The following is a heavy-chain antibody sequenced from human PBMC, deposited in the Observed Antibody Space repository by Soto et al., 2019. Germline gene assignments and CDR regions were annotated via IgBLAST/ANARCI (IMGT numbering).Heavy chain of an antibody. Sequence: QVQLVQSGAEVEKPGSSVKVSCKASGGTFSSYAISWVRQAPGQGLEWMGGIIPIFGAANYAQKCQGRVTITADESTSTAYMELSSLRSEDTAVYYCARGSTVIVVAPYFDYWGQGTLVTVSS. CDR1: GGTFSSYA. V-gene: IGHV1-69*01. D-gene: IGHD2-21*01. CDR3: ARGSTVIVVAPYFDY. J-gene: IGHJ4*02. CDR2: IIPIFGAA.